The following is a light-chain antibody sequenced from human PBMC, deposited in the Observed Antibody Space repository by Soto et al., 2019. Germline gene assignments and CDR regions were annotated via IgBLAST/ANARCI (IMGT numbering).Light chain of an antibody. CDR3: QQYNNWPPWT. CDR2: GAS. J-gene: IGKJ1*01. Sequence: EIVMTQSPATLSVSPGDRATLSCRASQSVSSNLAWYQQKPGQAPRLHIYGASTRATGIPARFSGSGSGTEFTLTSSRLQSEDFAVYYCQQYNNWPPWTVGQGTKVEIK. V-gene: IGKV3-15*01. CDR1: QSVSSN.